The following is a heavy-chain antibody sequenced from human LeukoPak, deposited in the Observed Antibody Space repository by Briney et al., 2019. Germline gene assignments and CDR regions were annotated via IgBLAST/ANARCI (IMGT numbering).Heavy chain of an antibody. V-gene: IGHV3-23*01. Sequence: GGSLRLSCAVSGFTFSNYAMNWVRQAPGKGLEWVSAISGGCGSTYYANSVKGRFTISRDTSRNTLYLQMNSLRAEDTAVYYCAKDRETAMDTYRAPYGMDVWGQGTTVTVSS. J-gene: IGHJ6*02. D-gene: IGHD5-18*01. CDR1: GFTFSNYA. CDR3: AKDRETAMDTYRAPYGMDV. CDR2: ISGGCGST.